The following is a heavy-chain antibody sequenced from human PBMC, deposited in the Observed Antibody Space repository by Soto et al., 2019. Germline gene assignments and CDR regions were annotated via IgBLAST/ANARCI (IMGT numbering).Heavy chain of an antibody. CDR2: IIPIFGTA. J-gene: IGHJ6*02. D-gene: IGHD2-21*02. Sequence: SSVKVSFKASGGTFSSYAISWLGHAPVQGLEWMGGIIPIFGTANYAQKFQGRVTITADESTSTAYMELSSLRSEDTAVYYCARDGGNSFYYYGMDVWGQGTTVTVSS. CDR3: ARDGGNSFYYYGMDV. CDR1: GGTFSSYA. V-gene: IGHV1-69*13.